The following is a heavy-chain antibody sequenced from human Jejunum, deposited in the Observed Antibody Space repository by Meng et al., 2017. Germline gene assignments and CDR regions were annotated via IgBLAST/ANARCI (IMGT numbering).Heavy chain of an antibody. Sequence: QVQLVQSGAEVKTPGASVKVSCTASGYTFTGNYLHWVRQAPGQGLEWMGRINPNNGNTNYGQKFQGRVTMTRDTSISTAYIEVSGLRSDDTAVYYCARDSSLVGSSNWAFDYWDQGTLVTVSS. V-gene: IGHV1-2*06. CDR2: INPNNGNT. D-gene: IGHD6-13*01. CDR1: GYTFTGNY. CDR3: ARDSSLVGSSNWAFDY. J-gene: IGHJ4*02.